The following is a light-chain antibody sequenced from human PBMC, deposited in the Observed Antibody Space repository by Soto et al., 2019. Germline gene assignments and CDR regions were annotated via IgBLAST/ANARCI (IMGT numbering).Light chain of an antibody. CDR1: SGHTNYA. CDR3: QTWDTGIVV. CDR2: LNSDGSH. Sequence: QPVLTQSPSASASLGASVKFTCTLSSGHTNYAIGWHQQQPEKGPRYLMNLNSDGSHSRGDGIPDRFSGSSSGAERYLTISSLQSEDEADYYCQTWDTGIVVFGGGTKVTVL. V-gene: IGLV4-69*01. J-gene: IGLJ2*01.